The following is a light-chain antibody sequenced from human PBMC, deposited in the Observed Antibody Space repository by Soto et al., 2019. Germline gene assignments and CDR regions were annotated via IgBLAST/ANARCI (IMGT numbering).Light chain of an antibody. Sequence: EIVLAQSPGTLSLSPGERATLSCRASQSVSNTYLAWYQQKPGQAPRLLIYGVSSRATGIPDRFSGSGSGTDFTLTISRLEPEDFAVYYCHQYSSSPVTFGGGTKVEIK. CDR1: QSVSNTY. J-gene: IGKJ4*01. V-gene: IGKV3-20*01. CDR3: HQYSSSPVT. CDR2: GVS.